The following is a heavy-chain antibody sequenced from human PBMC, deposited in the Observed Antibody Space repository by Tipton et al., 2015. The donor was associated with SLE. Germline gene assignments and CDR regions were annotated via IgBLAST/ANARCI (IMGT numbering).Heavy chain of an antibody. Sequence: TLSLTCIVSGGSISRGTYYWSWIRQHPGKGPEWIGYIYNSGGTYYNQSLKSRVTISIDTSKKQFSLKVNSVTAADTALYYCARAVAGNSEYFDYWGHGTLVTVSS. V-gene: IGHV4-31*03. CDR2: IYNSGGT. CDR1: GGSISRGTYY. D-gene: IGHD6-19*01. CDR3: ARAVAGNSEYFDY. J-gene: IGHJ4*01.